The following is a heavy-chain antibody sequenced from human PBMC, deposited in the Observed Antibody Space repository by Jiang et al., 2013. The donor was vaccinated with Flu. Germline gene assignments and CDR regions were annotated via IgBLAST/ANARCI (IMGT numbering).Heavy chain of an antibody. Sequence: GSGLVKPSQTLSLTCTVSGGSIYSGAYSWNWVRQSPGKGLEWIGSMSYRGATHYKPSLKSRVIISSGASENQFSLRLSSVTAADTALYYCAGDRTGSGDFDY. CDR1: GGSIYSGAYS. CDR2: MSYRGAT. D-gene: IGHD2-8*02. J-gene: IGHJ4*01. CDR3: AGDRTGSGDFDY. V-gene: IGHV4-30-4*01.